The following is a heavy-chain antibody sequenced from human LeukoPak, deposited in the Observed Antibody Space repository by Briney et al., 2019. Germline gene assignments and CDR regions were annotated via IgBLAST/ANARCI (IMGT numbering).Heavy chain of an antibody. V-gene: IGHV4-39*07. CDR1: GDSVSSDSHY. J-gene: IGHJ4*02. Sequence: SETLSLTCTVSGDSVSSDSHYWAWIRQPPGKGLEWIGSFSYSGTTYPNPSLKSRITVSVDTFTDQFSLKLNSMTAADTAVYFCARGPLDKGGFDFWGQGTLVVVST. CDR3: ARGPLDKGGFDF. CDR2: FSYSGTT. D-gene: IGHD1-1*01.